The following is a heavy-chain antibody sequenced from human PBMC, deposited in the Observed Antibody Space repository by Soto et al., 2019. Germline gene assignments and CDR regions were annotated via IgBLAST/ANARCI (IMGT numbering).Heavy chain of an antibody. CDR3: ARGLGYSSSWYAGY. Sequence: SETLSLTCAVYGGSFSGYYWSWIRQPPGKGLEWIGEINHSGSTNYNPSLKSRVTISVDTSKNQFSLKLSSVTAADTAVYYCARGLGYSSSWYAGYWGQGTLVTVS. V-gene: IGHV4-34*01. CDR2: INHSGST. CDR1: GGSFSGYY. J-gene: IGHJ4*02. D-gene: IGHD6-13*01.